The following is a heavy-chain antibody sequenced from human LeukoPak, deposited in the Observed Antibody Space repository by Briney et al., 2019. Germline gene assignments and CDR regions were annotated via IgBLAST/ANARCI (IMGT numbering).Heavy chain of an antibody. V-gene: IGHV1-8*03. Sequence: ASVKVSCKASGYTFTSYDINWVRQATGQGLEWMGWMNPNSGNTGYAQKFQGRVTITRNTSISTAYMELSSLRSEDAAVYYCASGDDYSNYYFNYWGQGTQVTDSP. CDR1: GYTFTSYD. D-gene: IGHD4-11*01. CDR3: ASGDDYSNYYFNY. J-gene: IGHJ4*02. CDR2: MNPNSGNT.